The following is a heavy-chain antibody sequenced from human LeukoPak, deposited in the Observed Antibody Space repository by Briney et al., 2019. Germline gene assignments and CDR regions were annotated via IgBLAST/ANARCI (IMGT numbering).Heavy chain of an antibody. CDR2: ISWNSGST. D-gene: IGHD3-22*01. CDR3: AKGLYDSSGYLYYFDY. J-gene: IGHJ4*02. V-gene: IGHV3-9*01. Sequence: PGRSLRLSCAASGFTFDDYAMHWVRQAPGKGLEWVSGISWNSGSTGYADSVKGRFTISRDNAKNSLYLQMNSLRAEDTALYYCAKGLYDSSGYLYYFDYWGQGTLVTVSS. CDR1: GFTFDDYA.